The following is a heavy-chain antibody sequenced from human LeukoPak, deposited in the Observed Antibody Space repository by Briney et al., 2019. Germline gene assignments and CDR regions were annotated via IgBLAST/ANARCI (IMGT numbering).Heavy chain of an antibody. D-gene: IGHD3-10*01. CDR3: ARDKRITMVRGVTLDY. V-gene: IGHV1-2*02. CDR1: GYTFTGYY. J-gene: IGHJ4*02. Sequence: ASVKVSCKASGYTFTGYYMHWVRQAPGQGLEWMGWINPNSGGTNYAQKFQGRVTITADKSTSTAYMELSSLRSEDTAVYYCARDKRITMVRGVTLDYWGQGTLVTVSS. CDR2: INPNSGGT.